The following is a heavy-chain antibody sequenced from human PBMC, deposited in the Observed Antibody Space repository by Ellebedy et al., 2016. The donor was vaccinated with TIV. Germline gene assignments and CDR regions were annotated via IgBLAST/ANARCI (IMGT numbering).Heavy chain of an antibody. CDR3: ATGSGYYSPDYWYFDL. CDR2: VSPYDGNT. V-gene: IGHV1-18*01. Sequence: AASVKVSCKASGYTLMSYGICWVRQAPGQGLEWMGWVSPYDGNTNYAQKFQGRVTMTRDTSTSTVYMELSSLRSEDTAVYYCATGSGYYSPDYWYFDLWGRGTLVTVSS. D-gene: IGHD3-22*01. CDR1: GYTLMSYG. J-gene: IGHJ2*01.